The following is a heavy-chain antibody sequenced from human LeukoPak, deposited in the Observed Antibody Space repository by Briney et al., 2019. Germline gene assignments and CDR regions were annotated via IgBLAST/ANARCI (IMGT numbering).Heavy chain of an antibody. CDR2: INHSGST. J-gene: IGHJ4*02. CDR1: GGSFSGYY. Sequence: SETLSLTCAVYGGSFSGYYWSWIRQPPGKGLEWIGEINHSGSTNYNPSLKSRVTISVDTSKNQFSLKLSSVTAADTAVYYCARGREDIVVVVAATLDCWGQGTLVTVSS. V-gene: IGHV4-34*01. D-gene: IGHD2-15*01. CDR3: ARGREDIVVVVAATLDC.